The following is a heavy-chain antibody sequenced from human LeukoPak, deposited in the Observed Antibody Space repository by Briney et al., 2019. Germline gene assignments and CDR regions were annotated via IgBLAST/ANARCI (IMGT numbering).Heavy chain of an antibody. CDR2: IKQDGSDK. J-gene: IGHJ5*02. V-gene: IGHV3-7*01. Sequence: PGGSLRLSCAASAFIFNTYSMSWVRQTPGKGLEWVANIKQDGSDKYYVDSVKGRFTISRDNAQNSLFLQMNSLRADDTAVYYCARGRNWFDTWGLGTLVTVSS. CDR3: ARGRNWFDT. CDR1: AFIFNTYS.